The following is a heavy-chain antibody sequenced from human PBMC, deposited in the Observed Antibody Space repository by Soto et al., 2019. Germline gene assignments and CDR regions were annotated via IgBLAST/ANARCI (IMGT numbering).Heavy chain of an antibody. CDR3: ARVRQGCSANNCYFDP. CDR2: VHISGHS. V-gene: IGHV4-4*02. CDR1: GGSVRAPDW. Sequence: SETLSLTCTLAGGSVRAPDWWNWVRQSPDKGLEWIAEVHISGHSNYNPSLRSRVSVSIDSSKNQFYLNLNSVTAADTAIYYCARVRQGCSANNCYFDPWGQGTQVTVS. D-gene: IGHD1-1*01. J-gene: IGHJ5*01.